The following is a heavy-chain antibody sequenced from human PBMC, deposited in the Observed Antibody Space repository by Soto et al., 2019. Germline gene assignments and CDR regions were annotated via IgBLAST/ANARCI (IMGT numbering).Heavy chain of an antibody. CDR3: AGQYSRGYNWCTP. Sequence: SETLSLTCAVYGGSFSGYYWSWIRQPPGKGLEWIGEINHSGSTNYNPSLKSRVTISVDTSKNQFSLKLSSVTAADTAVYYCAGQYSRGYNWCTPWGKETRVTVPS. J-gene: IGHJ5*02. V-gene: IGHV4-34*01. D-gene: IGHD6-6*01. CDR1: GGSFSGYY. CDR2: INHSGST.